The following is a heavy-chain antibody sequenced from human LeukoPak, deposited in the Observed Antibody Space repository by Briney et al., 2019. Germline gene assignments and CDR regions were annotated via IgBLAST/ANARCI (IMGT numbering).Heavy chain of an antibody. V-gene: IGHV4-39*02. CDR2: IYYSGST. CDR1: GGSISSSSYY. Sequence: SETLSLTCTVSGGSISSSSYYWGWIRQPPGKGLEWIGSIYYSGSTYYNPSLKSRVTISVDTSKHQFSLKLSSVSAADTAVYYCAREGGPYRPLDYSGQGTLVTVAS. J-gene: IGHJ4*02. CDR3: AREGGPYRPLDY.